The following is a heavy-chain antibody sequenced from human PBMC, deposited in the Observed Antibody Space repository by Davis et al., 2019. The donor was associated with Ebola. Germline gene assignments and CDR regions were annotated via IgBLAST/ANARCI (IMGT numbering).Heavy chain of an antibody. V-gene: IGHV3-23*01. CDR3: AREAKGIDY. Sequence: GESLKISCAASGFTFSSYAMSWVRQAPGKGLEWVSAISGSGGSTYYADSVKGRFTISRDNSKNMFYLQMSGLKVGDTAIYYCAREAKGIDYWGQGTLVTVSS. CDR1: GFTFSSYA. CDR2: ISGSGGST. J-gene: IGHJ4*02.